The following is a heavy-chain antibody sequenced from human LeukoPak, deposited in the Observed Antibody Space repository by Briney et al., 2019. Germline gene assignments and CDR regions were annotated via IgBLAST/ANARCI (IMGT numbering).Heavy chain of an antibody. CDR2: IWYDGSNK. Sequence: PGGSLRLSCAASGFTFSGYGMHWVRQAPGEGLEWVAVIWYDGSNKYYADSVKGRFTISRDNSKNTLYLQMNSLRAEDTAVYYCARGPWSDAFDIWGQGTMVTVSS. CDR3: ARGPWSDAFDI. J-gene: IGHJ3*02. D-gene: IGHD2-15*01. CDR1: GFTFSGYG. V-gene: IGHV3-33*01.